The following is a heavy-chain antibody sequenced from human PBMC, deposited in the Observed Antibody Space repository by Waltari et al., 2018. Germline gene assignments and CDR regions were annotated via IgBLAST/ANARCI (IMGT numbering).Heavy chain of an antibody. V-gene: IGHV3-23*03. J-gene: IGHJ6*03. D-gene: IGHD6-19*01. Sequence: EVQLLESGGVLVQPGGSLRLSCAASGFTFSSYAMSWVRQAPGKGLEWVSVSYSGGSPYYADSVKGRFTISRDNSKNTLYLQMNSLRAEDTAVYYCARPVAGTAYYYYYMDVWGKGTTVTVSS. CDR1: GFTFSSYA. CDR3: ARPVAGTAYYYYYMDV. CDR2: SYSGGSP.